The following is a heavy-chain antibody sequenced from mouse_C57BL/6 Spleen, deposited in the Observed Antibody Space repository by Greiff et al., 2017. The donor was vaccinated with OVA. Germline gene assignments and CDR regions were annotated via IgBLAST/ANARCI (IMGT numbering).Heavy chain of an antibody. D-gene: IGHD1-1*01. Sequence: VQLQQPGAELVRPGTSVKLSCKASGYTFTSYWMHWVKQRPGQGLEWIGVIDPSDSYTNYNQKFKGKATLTVDTSSSTAYMQLSSLTSEDSAVYYCARASITTVVAKAMDYWGQGTSVTVAS. CDR2: IDPSDSYT. J-gene: IGHJ4*01. V-gene: IGHV1-59*01. CDR3: ARASITTVVAKAMDY. CDR1: GYTFTSYW.